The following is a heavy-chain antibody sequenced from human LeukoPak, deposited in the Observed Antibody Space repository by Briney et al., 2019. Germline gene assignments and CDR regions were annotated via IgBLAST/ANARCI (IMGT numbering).Heavy chain of an antibody. V-gene: IGHV1-18*01. CDR2: ISAYNGNT. J-gene: IGHJ6*03. CDR1: GYTLTELS. CDR3: ARGRNYYDSSGYPYYYYYYMDV. D-gene: IGHD3-22*01. Sequence: ASVKVSCKVSGYTLTELSMHWVRQAPGQGLEWMGWISAYNGNTNYAQKLQGRVTMTTDTSTSTAYMELRSLRSDDTAVYYCARGRNYYDSSGYPYYYYYYMDVWGKGTTVTISS.